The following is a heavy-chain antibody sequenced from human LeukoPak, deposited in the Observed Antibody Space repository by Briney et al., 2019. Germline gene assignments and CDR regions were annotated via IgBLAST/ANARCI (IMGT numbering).Heavy chain of an antibody. CDR1: GFTFSSYE. CDR3: ANRAYYDDTLDY. CDR2: ISSSGGTI. Sequence: GGSLRLSCAASGFTFSSYEMNWVRQAPGKGLEWLSYISSSGGTIYYADSVKGRFTISRDTAKNPLYLQMNSLRTEDTAVYFCANRAYYDDTLDYWGQGTLVTVSS. V-gene: IGHV3-48*03. J-gene: IGHJ4*02. D-gene: IGHD3-22*01.